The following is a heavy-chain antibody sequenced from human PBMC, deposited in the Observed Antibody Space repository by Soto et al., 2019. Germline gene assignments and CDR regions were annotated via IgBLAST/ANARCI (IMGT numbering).Heavy chain of an antibody. Sequence: QVQLQESGPGLLKPSQTLSLTCTVSAGSITSGDYYWSWVRQPPGKALEWVGYIYYSGSTIYNPSLESRVTLFIDTSENQFSLKLSSVTAADTAVYYCARSISDYGLGWFDPWGQGTLVTVSS. CDR1: AGSITSGDYY. J-gene: IGHJ5*02. D-gene: IGHD4-17*01. CDR3: ARSISDYGLGWFDP. CDR2: IYYSGST. V-gene: IGHV4-30-4*01.